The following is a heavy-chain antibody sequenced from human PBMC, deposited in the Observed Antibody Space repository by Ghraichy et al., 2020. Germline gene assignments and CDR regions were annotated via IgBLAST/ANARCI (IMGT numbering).Heavy chain of an antibody. V-gene: IGHV3-48*01. CDR2: ISSSSSTI. J-gene: IGHJ4*02. CDR3: ARAVYYDILTGYYNGDY. Sequence: GGSLRLSCAASGFTFSSYSMNWVRQAPGKGLEWVSYISSSSSTIYYADSVKGRFTISRDNAKNSLYLQMNSLRAEDTAVYYCARAVYYDILTGYYNGDYWGQGTLVTVSS. D-gene: IGHD3-9*01. CDR1: GFTFSSYS.